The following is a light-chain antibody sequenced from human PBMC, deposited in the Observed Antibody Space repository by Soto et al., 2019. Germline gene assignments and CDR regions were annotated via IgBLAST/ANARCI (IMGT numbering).Light chain of an antibody. V-gene: IGLV2-14*01. Sequence: QSVLTQPASVSGSPGQSITISCTGTSSDVGGYNYVSWYQQHPGKAPKLMIYDVSNRPSGVSNRFSGSKSGNTASLTISGLRAEDEADYYCSSYTSSSTSCVFGTGTKVTVL. CDR2: DVS. J-gene: IGLJ1*01. CDR3: SSYTSSSTSCV. CDR1: SSDVGGYNY.